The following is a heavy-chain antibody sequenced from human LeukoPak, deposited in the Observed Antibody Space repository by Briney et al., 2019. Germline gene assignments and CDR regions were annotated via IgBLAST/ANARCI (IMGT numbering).Heavy chain of an antibody. CDR2: IYYSGST. Sequence: SETLSLTCTVSGGSISSSSYYWGWIRQPPGKGLEWIGSIYYSGSTYYNPSLKSRVTISVDTSKNQFSLKLSSVTAADTAVYYCASVFVAAAGTLYYFDYWGQGTLVTVSS. D-gene: IGHD6-13*01. CDR1: GGSISSSSYY. CDR3: ASVFVAAAGTLYYFDY. J-gene: IGHJ4*02. V-gene: IGHV4-39*01.